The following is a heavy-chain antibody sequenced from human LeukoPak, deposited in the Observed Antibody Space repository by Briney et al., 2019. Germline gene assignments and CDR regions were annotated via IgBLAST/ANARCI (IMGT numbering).Heavy chain of an antibody. CDR2: INHSGST. V-gene: IGHV4-34*01. Sequence: SETLSLTCAVYGGSFSGYYWSWIRQPPGKGLEWIGEINHSGSTNYNPSLKSRVTISVDTSKNQFSLKLSSVTAADTAVYYCARGRSVLRYFDWLFQTSGQGTLVTVSS. CDR1: GGSFSGYY. D-gene: IGHD3-9*01. J-gene: IGHJ5*02. CDR3: ARGRSVLRYFDWLFQT.